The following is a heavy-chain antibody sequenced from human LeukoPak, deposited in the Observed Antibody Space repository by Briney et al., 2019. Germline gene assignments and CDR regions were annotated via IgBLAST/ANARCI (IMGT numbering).Heavy chain of an antibody. CDR2: IYTSGST. D-gene: IGHD2-2*01. Sequence: SETLSLTCTVSGGSISSYYWSWIRQPARKGLEWIGRIYTSGSTNYNPSLTSRVTMSVDTSKNQFSLKLSSVTAADTAVYYCARDALYCSSTSCYRYWYFDLWGRGTLVTVSS. CDR1: GGSISSYY. V-gene: IGHV4-4*07. J-gene: IGHJ2*01. CDR3: ARDALYCSSTSCYRYWYFDL.